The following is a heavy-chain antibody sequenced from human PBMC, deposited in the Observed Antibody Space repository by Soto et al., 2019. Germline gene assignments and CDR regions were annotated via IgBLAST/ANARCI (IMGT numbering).Heavy chain of an antibody. Sequence: PETLSLSCAVYGGPFRGYYWSWIVQATGKGLEWIGELINSGSTNYNPSLKSRVTISVDTSKNQFSLKLSSVTAADTAVYYCARGVKYYDFWSGYSTVYYYGMDVWGQGTTVT. CDR3: ARGVKYYDFWSGYSTVYYYGMDV. V-gene: IGHV4-34*01. CDR1: GGPFRGYY. CDR2: LINSGST. J-gene: IGHJ6*02. D-gene: IGHD3-3*01.